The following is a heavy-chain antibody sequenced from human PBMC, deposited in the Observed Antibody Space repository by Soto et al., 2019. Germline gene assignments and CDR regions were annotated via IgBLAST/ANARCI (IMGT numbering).Heavy chain of an antibody. CDR2: ISAYNGNT. Sequence: ASVKVSCKASGYTFTSYGISWVRQAPGQGLEWMGWISAYNGNTNYAQKLQGRVTMTTDTSTSTAYMELRSLRSDDTAVYYCARVNGRKTCGDKGDWFAPRTRGTLVPVSS. CDR3: ARVNGRKTCGDKGDWFAP. D-gene: IGHD2-8*01. V-gene: IGHV1-18*01. J-gene: IGHJ5*02. CDR1: GYTFTSYG.